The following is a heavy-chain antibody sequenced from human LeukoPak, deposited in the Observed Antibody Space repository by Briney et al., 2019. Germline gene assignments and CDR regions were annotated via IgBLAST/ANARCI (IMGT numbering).Heavy chain of an antibody. D-gene: IGHD6-19*01. V-gene: IGHV3-74*01. CDR3: ARDFTYDSGWYLYYYHYYGMDG. Sequence: GGSLRLSCAASGFTFSSYWMHWVRPPPGKGLLWVSRINSDGRSTSYPDSVKGRFTISRDNAKNTLYLKMNSLRAEATAVYYCARDFTYDSGWYLYYYHYYGMDGWGKGTTVTVSS. J-gene: IGHJ6*04. CDR2: INSDGRST. CDR1: GFTFSSYW.